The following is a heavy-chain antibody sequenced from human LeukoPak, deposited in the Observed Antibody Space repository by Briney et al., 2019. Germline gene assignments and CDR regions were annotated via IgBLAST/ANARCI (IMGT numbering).Heavy chain of an antibody. CDR1: GGSISSGGYY. J-gene: IGHJ4*02. Sequence: SQTLSLTCTVSGGSISSGGYYWSWIRQPPGKGLEWIGYIYHSGSTYYNPPLKSRVTISVDRSKNQFSLKLSSVTAADTAVYYCARTMDTAMVGYYFDYWGQGTLVTVSS. CDR2: IYHSGST. CDR3: ARTMDTAMVGYYFDY. D-gene: IGHD5-18*01. V-gene: IGHV4-30-2*01.